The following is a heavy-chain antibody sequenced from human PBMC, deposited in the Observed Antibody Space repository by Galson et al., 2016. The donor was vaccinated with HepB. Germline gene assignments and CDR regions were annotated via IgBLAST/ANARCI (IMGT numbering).Heavy chain of an antibody. D-gene: IGHD1-26*01. CDR2: IKSKGDGETT. CDR1: GFTFSHAW. V-gene: IGHV3-15*07. CDR3: TTSVGANGFDY. Sequence: SLRLSCAGSGFTFSHAWLNWVRQAPGKGLEWVGRIKSKGDGETTDYAAPVKGRFTVSRDDSKNTLYLQMNSLKTEDTAVYHCTTSVGANGFDYWGRGTLVTVSS. J-gene: IGHJ4*02.